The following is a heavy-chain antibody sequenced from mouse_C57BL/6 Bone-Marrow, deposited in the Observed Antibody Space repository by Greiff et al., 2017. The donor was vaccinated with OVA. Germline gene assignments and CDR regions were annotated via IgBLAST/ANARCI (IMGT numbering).Heavy chain of an antibody. CDR1: GFTFSSYA. Sequence: EVKVVESGGGLVKPGGSLKLSCAASGFTFSSYAMSWVRQTPEKRLEWVATISDGGSYTYYPDNVKGRFTISRDNAKNNLYLQMSHLKSEDTAMYYCATADGYYFAYWGQGTLVTVSA. J-gene: IGHJ3*01. D-gene: IGHD2-3*01. V-gene: IGHV5-4*03. CDR3: ATADGYYFAY. CDR2: ISDGGSYT.